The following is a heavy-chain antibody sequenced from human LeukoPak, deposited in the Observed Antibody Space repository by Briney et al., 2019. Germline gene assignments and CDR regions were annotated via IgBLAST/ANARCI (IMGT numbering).Heavy chain of an antibody. Sequence: GGSLRLSCAASGFTFSSYGMHWVRQAPGKGLEWVAVIWYDGSNKYYADSVKGRFTISRDNSKDTLYLQMNSLRAEDTAVYYCARGGLGIGDFDIWGQGTMVTVSS. J-gene: IGHJ3*02. V-gene: IGHV3-33*01. CDR1: GFTFSSYG. CDR2: IWYDGSNK. CDR3: ARGGLGIGDFDI. D-gene: IGHD7-27*01.